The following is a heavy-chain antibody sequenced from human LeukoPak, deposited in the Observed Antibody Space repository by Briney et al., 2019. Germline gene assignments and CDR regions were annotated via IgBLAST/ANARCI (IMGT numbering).Heavy chain of an antibody. J-gene: IGHJ4*02. CDR2: IIPIFGTA. D-gene: IGHD5-18*01. V-gene: IGHV1-69*06. CDR3: ARGGWTGYNYGSLPEYYFDY. CDR1: GGTFSSYA. Sequence: SVKVSCKASGGTFSSYAISWVRQAPGQGLEWMGGIIPIFGTANYAQKFQGRVTITADKSTNTAYMELSRLRSDDTAVYYCARGGWTGYNYGSLPEYYFDYWGQGTLVTVSS.